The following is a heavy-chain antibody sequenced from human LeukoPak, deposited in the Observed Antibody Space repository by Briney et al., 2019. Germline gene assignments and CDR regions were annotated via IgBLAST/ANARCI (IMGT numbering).Heavy chain of an antibody. D-gene: IGHD3-10*01. CDR3: ATWRTGGSGSFMFDY. Sequence: GESLKIYCKDSGYSFTTYWIGWVRQMPGKGLEWMGIIFPGDSDATYSPSFQGQVTISGDKSISTAYLQWSSLKASDTAIYYCATWRTGGSGSFMFDYWGQGTLVTVSS. J-gene: IGHJ4*02. CDR2: IFPGDSDA. CDR1: GYSFTTYW. V-gene: IGHV5-51*01.